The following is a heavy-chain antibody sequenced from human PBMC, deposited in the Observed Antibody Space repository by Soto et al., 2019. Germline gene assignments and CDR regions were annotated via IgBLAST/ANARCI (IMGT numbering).Heavy chain of an antibody. CDR3: ARHGSSTAHWIEP. V-gene: IGHV4-31*02. Sequence: VSEGKIFDRGGCRTSKNRHPGKGLEWIGYIYHTGKTYYNPSLESRVTMSVDTSKNQFSLKLASVTAADTAVYYCARHGSSTAHWIEPWGQGILVT. CDR1: EGKIFDRGGC. J-gene: IGHJ5*02. CDR2: IYHTGKT. D-gene: IGHD2-2*01.